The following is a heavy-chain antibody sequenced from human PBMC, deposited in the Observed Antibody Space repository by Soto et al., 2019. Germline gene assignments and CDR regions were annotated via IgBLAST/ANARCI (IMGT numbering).Heavy chain of an antibody. J-gene: IGHJ6*03. CDR3: ARVATVTTDHYYCYYMDV. Sequence: EVQLVESGGGLVQPGGSLRLSCAASGFTFSSYDMHWVRQATGKGLEWVSAIGTAGDTYYPGSVKGRFTISRENAKNSLYLQMNSLRAGDTAVYYCARVATVTTDHYYCYYMDVWGKGTTVTVSS. CDR2: IGTAGDT. CDR1: GFTFSSYD. V-gene: IGHV3-13*01. D-gene: IGHD4-17*01.